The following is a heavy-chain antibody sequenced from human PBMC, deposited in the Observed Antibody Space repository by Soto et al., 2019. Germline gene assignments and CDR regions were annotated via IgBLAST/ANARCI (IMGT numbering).Heavy chain of an antibody. CDR3: ARNWDKDGSGTFDY. V-gene: IGHV3-7*03. CDR2: IRGDGSGK. CDR1: GFTFSSYA. Sequence: GGSLRFSCAASGFTFSSYAMSWVRQAPGKGLERVAAIRGDGSGKYYVDSVKGRFTISRDNAKNSLFLQMNSLSAEDTAVYYCARNWDKDGSGTFDYWGQGTLVTVS. J-gene: IGHJ4*02. D-gene: IGHD3-10*01.